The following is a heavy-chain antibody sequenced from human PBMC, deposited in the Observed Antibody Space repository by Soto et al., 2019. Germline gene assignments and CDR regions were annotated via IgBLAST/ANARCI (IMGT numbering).Heavy chain of an antibody. CDR1: GFTFSGYG. J-gene: IGHJ4*02. Sequence: GGSLKLSCAASGFTFSGYGRHWVRQAPGKGLEWVAVIWYDGSNKYYADSVKGRFTISRDNSKNTLYLQMGSLRAEDTAVYYCARVSRSGYYPKYWGQGTLVTVSS. D-gene: IGHD3-3*01. V-gene: IGHV3-33*01. CDR2: IWYDGSNK. CDR3: ARVSRSGYYPKY.